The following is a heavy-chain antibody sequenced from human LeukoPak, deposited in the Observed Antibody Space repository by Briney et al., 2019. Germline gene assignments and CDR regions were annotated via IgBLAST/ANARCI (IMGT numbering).Heavy chain of an antibody. CDR1: GGSISSYY. V-gene: IGHV4-59*01. J-gene: IGHJ4*02. D-gene: IGHD2-15*01. Sequence: PSETLSLTCTVSGGSISSYYWSWIRQPPGKGLEWIGYIYYSGSTNYNPSLKSRVTISVDTSKNQFSLKLSSVTAADTAVYYCAVGVAAGDPFDYWGQGTLVTASS. CDR2: IYYSGST. CDR3: AVGVAAGDPFDY.